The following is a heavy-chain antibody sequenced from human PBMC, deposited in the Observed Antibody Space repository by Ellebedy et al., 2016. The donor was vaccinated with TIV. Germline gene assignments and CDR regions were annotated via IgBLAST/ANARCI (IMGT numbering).Heavy chain of an antibody. CDR2: INQGGSEK. CDR3: ARDGAYGDYSPGQYCLDV. V-gene: IGHV3-7*03. D-gene: IGHD4-17*01. Sequence: GESLKISCGASGFSFISYWMTWVRQAPGKGLEWMANINQGGSEKYYVDSVRGRFIISRDNAKNSLYLQMNSLTVEDTAVYYCARDGAYGDYSPGQYCLDVWGQGTTVTVS. CDR1: GFSFISYW. J-gene: IGHJ6*02.